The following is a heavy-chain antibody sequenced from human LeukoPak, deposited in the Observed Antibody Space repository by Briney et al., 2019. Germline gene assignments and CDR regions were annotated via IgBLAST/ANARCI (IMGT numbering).Heavy chain of an antibody. Sequence: PGGSLRLSCAASGFTFRSYGIHWVRQAPGKGLEWVALISYDGSNKYYADSVKGRFTISRDNSKNTLYLQMNGLRADDTAVYYCARGYCSSTSCYVRDYYGLDVWGQGTTVTVSS. V-gene: IGHV3-30*03. CDR2: ISYDGSNK. J-gene: IGHJ6*02. D-gene: IGHD2-2*01. CDR1: GFTFRSYG. CDR3: ARGYCSSTSCYVRDYYGLDV.